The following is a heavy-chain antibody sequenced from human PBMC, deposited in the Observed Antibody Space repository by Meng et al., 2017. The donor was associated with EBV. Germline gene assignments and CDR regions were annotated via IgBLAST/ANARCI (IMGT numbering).Heavy chain of an antibody. Sequence: QGPVVQSGAEVTQPGPSVKVSCKAAVDTFTSYGISWVRQSPGQGLEWMGWISASNGNTNYAQKLQGRVTMTTDTSTSTAYMELRSLRSDDTAVCYCARGLDYFDYWGQGTLVTVSS. V-gene: IGHV1-18*01. CDR1: VDTFTSYG. J-gene: IGHJ4*02. CDR2: ISASNGNT. CDR3: ARGLDYFDY.